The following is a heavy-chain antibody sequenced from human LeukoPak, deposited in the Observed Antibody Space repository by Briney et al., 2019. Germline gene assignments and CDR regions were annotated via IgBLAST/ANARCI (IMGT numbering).Heavy chain of an antibody. J-gene: IGHJ4*02. CDR3: AKSKTKYSSSWYGFDY. CDR1: GFTFSSYW. CDR2: ISGSGGST. D-gene: IGHD6-13*01. V-gene: IGHV3-23*01. Sequence: GGSLRPSCAASGFTFSSYWMNWVRQAPGKGLEWVSGISGSGGSTYYADSVKGRFTISRDNSKNTLYLQMNSLRAEDTAVYYCAKSKTKYSSSWYGFDYWGQGTLVTVSS.